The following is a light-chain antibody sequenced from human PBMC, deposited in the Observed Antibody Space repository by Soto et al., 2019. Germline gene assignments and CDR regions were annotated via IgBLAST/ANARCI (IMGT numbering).Light chain of an antibody. V-gene: IGKV1-5*03. CDR1: QTISSW. CDR3: QHYNSYSEA. Sequence: DIQMTQSASTLSGSLGDRVTITWRASQTISSWLAWYQQKKGKAPKLLTYKASTLKSGVPSRFSGSGYGTEFNLTISSLQPDDFATYYCQHYNSYSEAFGQGTKVDIK. CDR2: KAS. J-gene: IGKJ1*01.